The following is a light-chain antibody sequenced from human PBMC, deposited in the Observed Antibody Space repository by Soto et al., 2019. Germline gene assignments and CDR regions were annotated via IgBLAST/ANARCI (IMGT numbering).Light chain of an antibody. CDR3: QQSYSTPPT. J-gene: IGKJ1*01. Sequence: DIQMTNSPSSLSPSVGDRVTITSRASKSISTYLNWYQQTPGKAPKLLIYAASSLQSGVPSRFSGSGSGTDFTLTISSLHPEDSATYYCQQSYSTPPTFGQGTKVDIK. V-gene: IGKV1-39*01. CDR2: AAS. CDR1: KSISTY.